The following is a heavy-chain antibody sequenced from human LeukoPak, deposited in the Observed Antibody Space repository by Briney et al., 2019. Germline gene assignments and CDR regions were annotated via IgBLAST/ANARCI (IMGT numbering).Heavy chain of an antibody. J-gene: IGHJ4*02. CDR1: GFTFSSYS. Sequence: GGSLRLSCAASGFTFSSYSMNWVRQAPGKGLEWVSSISSSSSYIYYADSVKGRFTISRDNAKISLYLQMNSLRAEDTAVYYCAREGGSDVRIDYWGQGTLVTVSS. CDR3: AREGGSDVRIDY. D-gene: IGHD1-26*01. CDR2: ISSSSSYI. V-gene: IGHV3-21*01.